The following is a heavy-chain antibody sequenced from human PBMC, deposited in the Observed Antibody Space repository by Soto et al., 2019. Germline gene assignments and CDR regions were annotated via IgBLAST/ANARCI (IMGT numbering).Heavy chain of an antibody. V-gene: IGHV3-30-3*01. CDR1: GFTFSSYA. CDR3: ARGGVVLLWFGELFDY. CDR2: ISYDGSNK. J-gene: IGHJ4*02. D-gene: IGHD3-10*01. Sequence: QVQLVESGGGVVQPGRSLRLSCAASGFTFSSYAMHWVRQAPGKGLEWVAVISYDGSNKYYADSVKGRFTISRDNSKNTLYLQMNSLRAEDTAVYYCARGGVVLLWFGELFDYWGQGTLVTVSS.